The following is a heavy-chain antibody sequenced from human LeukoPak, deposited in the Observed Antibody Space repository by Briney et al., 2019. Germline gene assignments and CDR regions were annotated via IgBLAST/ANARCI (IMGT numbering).Heavy chain of an antibody. CDR3: ARELRDRFDP. CDR2: IYYSGST. D-gene: IGHD3-3*01. V-gene: IGHV4-59*01. CDR1: GGSISSYY. Sequence: SETLSLTXTVSGGSISSYYWSWIRQPPGKGLEWIGYIYYSGSTNYNPSLKSRVTISVDTSKNQFSLKLSSVTAADTAVYYCARELRDRFDPWGQGTLVTVSS. J-gene: IGHJ5*02.